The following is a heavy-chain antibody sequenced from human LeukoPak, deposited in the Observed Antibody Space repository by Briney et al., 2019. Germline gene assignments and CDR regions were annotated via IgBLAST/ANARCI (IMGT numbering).Heavy chain of an antibody. CDR2: IYYSGST. D-gene: IGHD3-22*01. CDR1: GGSISSSSYY. CDR3: ARLSLRTYYYDSSGYPDDY. Sequence: SETLSLTCTVSGGSISSSSYYWGWIRQPPGKGLEWIGSIYYSGSTYYNPSLKSRVTISVDTSKNQFSLKLSSVTAADTAVYYCARLSLRTYYYDSSGYPDDYWGQGTLVTVSS. V-gene: IGHV4-39*01. J-gene: IGHJ4*02.